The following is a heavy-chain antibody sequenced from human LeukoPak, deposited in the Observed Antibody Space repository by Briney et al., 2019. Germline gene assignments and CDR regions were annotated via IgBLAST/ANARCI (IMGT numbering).Heavy chain of an antibody. V-gene: IGHV1-69*06. Sequence: SVKVSCKASGGTFSSYAISWVRQAPGQGLEWMGGIIPIFGTANYAQKFQGRVTITADKSTSTAYMELSSLRSEDTAVYYCARGHYYGSGSYLFDYWGQGTLVAVSS. CDR3: ARGHYYGSGSYLFDY. J-gene: IGHJ4*02. D-gene: IGHD3-10*01. CDR1: GGTFSSYA. CDR2: IIPIFGTA.